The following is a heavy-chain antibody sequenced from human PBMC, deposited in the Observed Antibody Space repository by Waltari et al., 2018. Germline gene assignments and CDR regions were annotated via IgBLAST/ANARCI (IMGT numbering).Heavy chain of an antibody. CDR2: INYDGSQK. CDR3: AKSRGFEY. D-gene: IGHD2-2*01. V-gene: IGHV3-7*01. Sequence: EVQLVESGGGLVQPGGSLRLSCGASGFTFSRYWMSWARQTPGKGLEWVANINYDGSQKYYVDSVKGRFTIPRDNAKNSVYLQMNSLRVEDTAVYYCAKSRGFEYWGQGALITVSS. J-gene: IGHJ4*02. CDR1: GFTFSRYW.